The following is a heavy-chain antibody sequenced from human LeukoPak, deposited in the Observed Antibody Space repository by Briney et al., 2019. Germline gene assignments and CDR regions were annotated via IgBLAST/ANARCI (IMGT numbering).Heavy chain of an antibody. Sequence: PSETLSLTCTVSGGSISSYYWSWLRQPPGKGLEWIGYIYYSGSTNYNPSLKSRVTISVDTSKNRFSLKLSSVTAADTAVYYCARGYSSGWYVDYYYYGMDVWGQGTTVTVSS. CDR2: IYYSGST. D-gene: IGHD6-19*01. V-gene: IGHV4-59*01. CDR1: GGSISSYY. CDR3: ARGYSSGWYVDYYYYGMDV. J-gene: IGHJ6*02.